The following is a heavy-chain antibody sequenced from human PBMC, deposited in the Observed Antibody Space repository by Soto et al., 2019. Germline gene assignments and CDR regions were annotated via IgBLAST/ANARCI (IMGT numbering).Heavy chain of an antibody. V-gene: IGHV1-18*01. CDR3: ARDHRDAAGIGRSNNDY. J-gene: IGHJ4*02. CDR1: GYTFTSYG. Sequence: ASVKVSCKASGYTFTSYGISWVRQAPGQGLEWMGWISAYNGNTNYAQKLRGRVTMTTDTSTSTAYMELRSLRSDDTAVYYCARDHRDAAGIGRSNNDYWGQGTLVTVSS. D-gene: IGHD6-13*01. CDR2: ISAYNGNT.